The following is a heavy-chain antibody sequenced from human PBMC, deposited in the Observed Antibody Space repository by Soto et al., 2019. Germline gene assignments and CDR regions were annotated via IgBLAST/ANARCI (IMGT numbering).Heavy chain of an antibody. D-gene: IGHD5-18*01. V-gene: IGHV1-69*13. CDR1: GGTFSSYA. CDR3: ARGRGYSDGYPHYYGMDV. J-gene: IGHJ6*02. CDR2: IIPIFGTA. Sequence: SVKVSCKASGGTFSSYAISWVRQAPGQGLEWMGGIIPIFGTANYAQKFQGSVTITADESTSTAYMELSSLRSEDTAVYYCARGRGYSDGYPHYYGMDVWGQGTTVTVSS.